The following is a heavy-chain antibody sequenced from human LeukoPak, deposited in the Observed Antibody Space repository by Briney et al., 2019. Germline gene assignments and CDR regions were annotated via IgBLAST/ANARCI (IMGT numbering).Heavy chain of an antibody. Sequence: GGSLRLSCITSGFAFSTYGMHWARQAPGKGLEWVALIWNDGSKTYHAESVKDRFTISRDNSQNTLYLQMNSLRHEDTAVYYCARGPWLVSDITSFDYWGQGTLVTVSS. V-gene: IGHV3-33*01. CDR1: GFAFSTYG. CDR3: ARGPWLVSDITSFDY. D-gene: IGHD5-18*01. J-gene: IGHJ4*02. CDR2: IWNDGSKT.